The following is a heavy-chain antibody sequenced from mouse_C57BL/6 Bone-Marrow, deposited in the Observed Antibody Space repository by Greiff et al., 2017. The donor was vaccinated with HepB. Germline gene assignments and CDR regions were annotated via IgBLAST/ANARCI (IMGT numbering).Heavy chain of an antibody. CDR3: ARYYYGSWWFAY. D-gene: IGHD1-1*01. CDR2: INPNNGGT. CDR1: GYTFTDYN. J-gene: IGHJ3*01. V-gene: IGHV1-22*01. Sequence: VQLQQSGPELVKPGASVKMSCKASGYTFTDYNMHWVKQSHGKSLEWIGYINPNNGGTSYNQKFKGKATLTVNKSSSTAYMELRSLTSEDSAVYYCARYYYGSWWFAYWGQGTLVTVSA.